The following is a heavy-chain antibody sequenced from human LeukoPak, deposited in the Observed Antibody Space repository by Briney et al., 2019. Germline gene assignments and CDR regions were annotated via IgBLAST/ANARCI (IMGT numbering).Heavy chain of an antibody. Sequence: GGTLRLSCAASGFTFSTYGMSWVRQAPGKGLEWVSFISGSGGNTYYTDSVKGRFTISRDNSKNTLYLQMNSLRVEDTAVYYCAKVPVGYTSSWYFDYWGQGTLVTVSS. D-gene: IGHD6-13*01. V-gene: IGHV3-23*01. CDR2: ISGSGGNT. J-gene: IGHJ4*02. CDR3: AKVPVGYTSSWYFDY. CDR1: GFTFSTYG.